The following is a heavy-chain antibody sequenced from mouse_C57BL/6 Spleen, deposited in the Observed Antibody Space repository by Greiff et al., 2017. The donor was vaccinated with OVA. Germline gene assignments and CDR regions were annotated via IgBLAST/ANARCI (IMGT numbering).Heavy chain of an antibody. CDR3: ARERVAHRYFDV. D-gene: IGHD1-1*02. CDR1: GFTFSDYG. Sequence: EVKLLESGGGLVKPGGSLKLSCAASGFTFSDYGMHWVRQAPEKGLEWVAYISSGSSTIYYADTVKGRFTISRDNAKNTLFLQLTSLRSEDTAMYYCARERVAHRYFDVWGTGTTVTVSS. V-gene: IGHV5-17*01. J-gene: IGHJ1*03. CDR2: ISSGSSTI.